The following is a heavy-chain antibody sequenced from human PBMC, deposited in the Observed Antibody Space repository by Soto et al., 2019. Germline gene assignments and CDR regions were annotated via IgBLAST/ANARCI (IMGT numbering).Heavy chain of an antibody. CDR2: IYYSGTT. V-gene: IGHV4-59*01. D-gene: IGHD6-13*01. J-gene: IGHJ4*02. Sequence: SETLSLTCTVSGGSISSYYWSWIRQPPGKGLEWIGYIYYSGTTNYNPSLKSRVTISVDTSKNQFSLKLSSVTASDTAVYYCARQRAAVGLYFDYWGQGTLVTVS. CDR3: ARQRAAVGLYFDY. CDR1: GGSISSYY.